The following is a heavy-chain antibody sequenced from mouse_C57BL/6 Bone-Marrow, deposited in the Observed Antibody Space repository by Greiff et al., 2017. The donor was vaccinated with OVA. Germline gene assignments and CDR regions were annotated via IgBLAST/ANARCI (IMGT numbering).Heavy chain of an antibody. CDR3: ARQGETAPFAY. D-gene: IGHD2-13*01. Sequence: EVQLQQSGAELVKPGASVKLSCTASGFNIKDYYMHWVKQRTEQGLEWIGRIDPEDGETKYAPKFKGKATISADTSSNTAYLQLSSLTSEDTAVSYCARQGETAPFAYWGQGTLVTVSA. J-gene: IGHJ3*01. CDR1: GFNIKDYY. CDR2: IDPEDGET. V-gene: IGHV14-2*01.